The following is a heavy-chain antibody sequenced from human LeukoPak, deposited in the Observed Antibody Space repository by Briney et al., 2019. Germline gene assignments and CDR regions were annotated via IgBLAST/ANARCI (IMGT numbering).Heavy chain of an antibody. J-gene: IGHJ3*02. D-gene: IGHD6-19*01. CDR3: ARAYSSRAKDAFDI. CDR2: IIPIFGTA. Sequence: SVKVSCRASGGTFSSYAISWVRQAPGQGLEWMGGIIPIFGTANYAQKFQGRVTITADESTSTAYMELSSLRSEDTAVYYCARAYSSRAKDAFDIWGQGTMVTVSS. CDR1: GGTFSSYA. V-gene: IGHV1-69*13.